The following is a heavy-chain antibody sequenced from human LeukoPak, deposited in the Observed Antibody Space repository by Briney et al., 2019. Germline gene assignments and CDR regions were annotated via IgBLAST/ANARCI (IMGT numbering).Heavy chain of an antibody. V-gene: IGHV3-74*01. J-gene: IGHJ4*02. CDR1: GFTFSDYW. Sequence: PGGSLRLSCAASGFTFSDYWMHWVRQAPGKGLVWVSRISSDGSRVTYADSVKGRFTISRDNSKNSLYLQMNSLRAEDTALYYCAKDINFRLHFCSGGNCYWIDYWGQGTLVTVSS. CDR3: AKDINFRLHFCSGGNCYWIDY. D-gene: IGHD2-15*01. CDR2: ISSDGSRV.